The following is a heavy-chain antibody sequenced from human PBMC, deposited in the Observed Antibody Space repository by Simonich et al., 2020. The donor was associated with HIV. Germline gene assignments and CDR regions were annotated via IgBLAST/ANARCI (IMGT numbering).Heavy chain of an antibody. J-gene: IGHJ3*02. Sequence: QVQLQQWGAGLLKPSETLSLTCAVYGGSFSGHYWNWIRQPPGKGLEWIGDIDDSGSPNYRPSLKSRVTISLDTSKNQFSLKLSSVTAADTAVYYCARHSGYADAFDIWGQGTMITVSS. V-gene: IGHV4-34*02. CDR1: GGSFSGHY. D-gene: IGHD5-12*01. CDR2: IDDSGSP. CDR3: ARHSGYADAFDI.